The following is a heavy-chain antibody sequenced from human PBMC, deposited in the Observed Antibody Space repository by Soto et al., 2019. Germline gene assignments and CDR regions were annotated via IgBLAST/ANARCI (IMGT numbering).Heavy chain of an antibody. CDR3: ASHKIAVYKWVDP. Sequence: AETLSLTCTVSGGSISSSSYYWGWIRQPPGQGLEWIGSIYYSGSTYYNPSLKSRVTISVDTSKNQFSLKLSSVTAADTAVYYCASHKIAVYKWVDPWGPGTLVTVSS. CDR1: GGSISSSSYY. J-gene: IGHJ5*02. CDR2: IYYSGST. D-gene: IGHD6-19*01. V-gene: IGHV4-39*01.